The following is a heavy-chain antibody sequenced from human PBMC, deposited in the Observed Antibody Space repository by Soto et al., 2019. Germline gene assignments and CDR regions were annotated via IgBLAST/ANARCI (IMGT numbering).Heavy chain of an antibody. D-gene: IGHD6-13*01. Sequence: EVQLLESGGGLVQPGGSLRLSCAASGFTFNSSAMSWVRQAPGKGLEWVSAISGTGGSTYYADSVKGRFTISRDNSKNTLFLQMTSLRAEYTAVYSCAKDVHYHSRTDYFDYWGQGTLVTVSS. J-gene: IGHJ4*02. V-gene: IGHV3-23*01. CDR1: GFTFNSSA. CDR3: AKDVHYHSRTDYFDY. CDR2: ISGTGGST.